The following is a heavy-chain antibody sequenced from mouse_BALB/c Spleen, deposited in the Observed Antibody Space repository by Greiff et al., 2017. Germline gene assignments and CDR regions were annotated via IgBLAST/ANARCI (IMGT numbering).Heavy chain of an antibody. V-gene: IGHV3-8*02. CDR2: ISYSGST. Sequence: EVQLQQSGPSLVKPSQTLSLTCSVTGDSITSGYWNWIRKFPGNKLEYMGYISYSGSTYYNPSLKSRISITRDTSKNQYYLQLNSVTTEDTATYYCARRFYYYGSSPYAMDYWGQGTSVTVSS. J-gene: IGHJ4*01. D-gene: IGHD1-1*01. CDR3: ARRFYYYGSSPYAMDY. CDR1: GDSITSGY.